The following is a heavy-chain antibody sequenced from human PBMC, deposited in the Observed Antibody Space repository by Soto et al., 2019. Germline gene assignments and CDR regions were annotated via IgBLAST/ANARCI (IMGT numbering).Heavy chain of an antibody. V-gene: IGHV1-3*01. D-gene: IGHD5-18*01. CDR2: INAGNGNT. J-gene: IGHJ4*02. CDR3: ARVDVDTAMVKEGGDY. Sequence: ASVKVSCKASGYTFTSYAIHWVRQAPGQRLEWMGWINAGNGNTQYSQKFQGRVTITRDTSASTAYMELSSLRSEDTAVYYCARVDVDTAMVKEGGDYWGQGTLVTISS. CDR1: GYTFTSYA.